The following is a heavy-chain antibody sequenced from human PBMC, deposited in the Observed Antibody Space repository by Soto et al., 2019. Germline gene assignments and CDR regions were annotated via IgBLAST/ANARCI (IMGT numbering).Heavy chain of an antibody. CDR3: ARQVVVVTPDAFDI. J-gene: IGHJ3*02. V-gene: IGHV4-31*03. D-gene: IGHD3-22*01. Sequence: SETLSVTCTVSGGSISSDGCNWSWIRQHPGKGLEWIGYIYYSGSTYYNPSLKSRVTISVDTSKNQFSLKLSSVTAADTAVYDCARQVVVVTPDAFDIWGQGTMVT. CDR1: GGSISSDGCN. CDR2: IYYSGST.